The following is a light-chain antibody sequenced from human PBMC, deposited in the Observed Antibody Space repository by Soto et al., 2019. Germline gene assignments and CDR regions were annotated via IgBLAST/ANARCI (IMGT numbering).Light chain of an antibody. CDR3: QQSHITQYS. CDR2: HAS. CDR1: QNIDRR. Sequence: DIQMTQSPSSLSASVGDRVTITCRASQNIDRRLHWYQQRPGKAPNLLISHASSLQSGVPSRFSGSGSGTDFTLTISSLQREDFATYYCQQSHITQYSFGQGTTLEIK. J-gene: IGKJ2*03. V-gene: IGKV1-39*01.